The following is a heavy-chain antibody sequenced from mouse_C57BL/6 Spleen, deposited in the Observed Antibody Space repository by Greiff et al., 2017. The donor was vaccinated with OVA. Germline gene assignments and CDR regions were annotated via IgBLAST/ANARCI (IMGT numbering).Heavy chain of an antibody. CDR1: GFTFSSSA. CDR3: ARDGGYGNLAMDY. D-gene: IGHD2-1*01. CDR2: ISAGGCYT. J-gene: IGHJ4*01. Sequence: EVMLVESGGGLVKPGGSLKLSCAASGFTFSSSALSWVRPTPEKRLEWVATISAGGCYTYYPDNVKGRFTLSRANAKNNLYLQMSHLKSEDTAMDYGARDGGYGNLAMDYWGQGTSVTVSS. V-gene: IGHV5-4*01.